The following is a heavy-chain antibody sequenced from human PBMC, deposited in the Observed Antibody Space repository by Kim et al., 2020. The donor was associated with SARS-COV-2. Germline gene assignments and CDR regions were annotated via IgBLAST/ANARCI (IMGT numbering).Heavy chain of an antibody. V-gene: IGHV1-69*13. CDR2: IIPIFGTA. J-gene: IGHJ6*02. D-gene: IGHD4-17*01. CDR1: GGTFSSYA. CDR3: ATRDGDIYYYYYYGMDV. Sequence: SVKVSCKASGGTFSSYAISWVRQAPGQGLEWMGGIIPIFGTANYAQKFQGRVTITADESTSTAYMELSSLRSEDTAVYYCATRDGDIYYYYYYGMDVWGQGTTVTVSS.